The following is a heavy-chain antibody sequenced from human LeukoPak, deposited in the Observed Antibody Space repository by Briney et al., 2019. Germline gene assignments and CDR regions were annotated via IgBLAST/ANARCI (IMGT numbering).Heavy chain of an antibody. Sequence: PGGSLRLSCAASGFTFSSYAMHWVRQAPGKGLEWVAVISYDGSNKYYADSVKGRFTISRDNSKNTLYLQMNSLRVEDTAVYYCARDQDYGTYDYWGQGTLVTVSS. D-gene: IGHD4-17*01. CDR2: ISYDGSNK. CDR1: GFTFSSYA. CDR3: ARDQDYGTYDY. J-gene: IGHJ4*02. V-gene: IGHV3-30-3*01.